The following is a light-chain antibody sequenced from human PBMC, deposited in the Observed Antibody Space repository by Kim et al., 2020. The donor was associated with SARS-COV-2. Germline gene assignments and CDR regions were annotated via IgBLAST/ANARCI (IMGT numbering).Light chain of an antibody. J-gene: IGKJ4*01. CDR1: QSFSSTY. V-gene: IGKV3-20*01. Sequence: SPGERATLPCRASQSFSSTYLAWYQQKPGQAPRLLISGASSRATGIPDRFSGSGSGTDFTLTISRLEPEDFGVYYCQQYGSPLLTFGGGTKVDIK. CDR3: QQYGSPLLT. CDR2: GAS.